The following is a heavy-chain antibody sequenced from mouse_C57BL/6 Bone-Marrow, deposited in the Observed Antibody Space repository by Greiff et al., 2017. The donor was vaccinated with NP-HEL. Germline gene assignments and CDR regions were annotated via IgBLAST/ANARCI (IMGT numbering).Heavy chain of an antibody. V-gene: IGHV1-7*01. D-gene: IGHD2-3*01. Sequence: VKLQESGAELAKPGASVKLSCKASGYTFTSSWMHWVKQRPGQGLEWIGYINPSSGYTKYNQKFKDKATLTADKSSSTAYMQLSSLTYEDSAVYYCARSRWLLRSGLAYWGQGTTLTVSS. CDR1: GYTFTSSW. CDR3: ARSRWLLRSGLAY. J-gene: IGHJ2*01. CDR2: INPSSGYT.